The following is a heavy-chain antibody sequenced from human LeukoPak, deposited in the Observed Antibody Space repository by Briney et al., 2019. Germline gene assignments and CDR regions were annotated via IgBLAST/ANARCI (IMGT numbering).Heavy chain of an antibody. V-gene: IGHV1-69*05. D-gene: IGHD2-2*01. J-gene: IGHJ6*03. CDR1: GGTFSSYA. CDR3: ARGDSTSAYYYYYMDV. CDR2: IIPIFGTA. Sequence: ASVKVSCKASGGTFSSYAISWVRQAPGQGLEWMGGIIPIFGTANYAQKFQGRVTITTDGSTSTAYMELSSLRSEDTAVYYCARGDSTSAYYYYYMDVWGKGTTVTVSS.